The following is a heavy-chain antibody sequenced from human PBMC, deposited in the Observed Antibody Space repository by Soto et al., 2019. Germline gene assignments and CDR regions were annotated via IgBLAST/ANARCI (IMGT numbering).Heavy chain of an antibody. CDR2: IIPILGIA. J-gene: IGHJ6*04. CDR3: AGEYYSGYCDGMDV. CDR1: GGTFSRYT. D-gene: IGHD3-22*01. Sequence: SSVKLSCKASGGTFSRYTISWVRQAPGQGIEWMGRIIPILGIANYAQKFQGRVTITADKSTSTAYMELSSLRSEDTAVYYCAGEYYSGYCDGMDVWCKGTTVSV. V-gene: IGHV1-69*02.